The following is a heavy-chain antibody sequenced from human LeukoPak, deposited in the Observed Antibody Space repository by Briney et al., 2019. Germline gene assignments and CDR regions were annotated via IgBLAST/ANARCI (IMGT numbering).Heavy chain of an antibody. V-gene: IGHV3-66*01. CDR3: ARTVGLPYSSSWYYFAY. Sequence: ETLSLTCAVYGGSFTDYYMSWVRQAPGKGLEWVSVIYSGGSTYYADSVKGRFTISRDNSKNTLYLQMNSLRAEDTAVYYCARTVGLPYSSSWYYFAYWGQGTLVTVS. J-gene: IGHJ4*02. D-gene: IGHD6-13*01. CDR1: GGSFTDYY. CDR2: IYSGGST.